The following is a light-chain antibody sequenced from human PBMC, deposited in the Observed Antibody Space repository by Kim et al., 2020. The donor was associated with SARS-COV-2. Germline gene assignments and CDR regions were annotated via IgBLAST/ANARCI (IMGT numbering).Light chain of an antibody. CDR2: AAS. V-gene: IGKV1-6*01. Sequence: ASVGDRVTITCRASQGIRNDLGWYQQKPGKAPKLLIYAASSLQSGIPSRFSGSGSGTDFTLTISSLQPEDFATYYCLQDYNYPWTFGQGTKVDIK. CDR3: LQDYNYPWT. CDR1: QGIRND. J-gene: IGKJ1*01.